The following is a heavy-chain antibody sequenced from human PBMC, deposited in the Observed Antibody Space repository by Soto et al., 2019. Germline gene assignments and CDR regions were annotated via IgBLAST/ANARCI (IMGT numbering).Heavy chain of an antibody. V-gene: IGHV1-69*13. CDR3: ASPGDRIAAGLYYFDY. Sequence: ASVKVSCKASGGTFSSYAISWVRQAPGQGLEWMGGIIPIFGTANYAQKFQGRVTITADESTSTAYMELSSLRSEDTAVYYCASPGDRIAAGLYYFDYWGQGTLVTVSS. D-gene: IGHD6-13*01. CDR2: IIPIFGTA. J-gene: IGHJ4*02. CDR1: GGTFSSYA.